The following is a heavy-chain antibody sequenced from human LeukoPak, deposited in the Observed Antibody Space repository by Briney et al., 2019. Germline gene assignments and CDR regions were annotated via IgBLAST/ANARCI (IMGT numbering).Heavy chain of an antibody. CDR2: IYYSGST. CDR1: GGSISSYY. J-gene: IGHJ4*02. Sequence: PSETLSLTCTVSGGSISSYYWSWIRQPPGKGLEWIGYIYYSGSTNYNPSLKSRVTISVETSMNEFSLKLRSVTAADTAVYYCARVTGYRIEDYFDYWGQGTLVTVSS. V-gene: IGHV4-59*01. D-gene: IGHD6-13*01. CDR3: ARVTGYRIEDYFDY.